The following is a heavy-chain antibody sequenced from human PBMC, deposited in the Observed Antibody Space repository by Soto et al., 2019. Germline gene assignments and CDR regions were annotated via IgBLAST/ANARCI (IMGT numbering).Heavy chain of an antibody. J-gene: IGHJ4*02. V-gene: IGHV4-59*01. CDR3: ARAGRDGYNYRQFDY. D-gene: IGHD5-12*01. Sequence: SETLSLTCTVSGGSISSYYGSWARQPPGNGLVLIGYIYYSGSTNYNPSLKSGVTISVDTSKNQFSLKLSSVTAADTAVYYCARAGRDGYNYRQFDYWGQGTLFTVS. CDR2: IYYSGST. CDR1: GGSISSYY.